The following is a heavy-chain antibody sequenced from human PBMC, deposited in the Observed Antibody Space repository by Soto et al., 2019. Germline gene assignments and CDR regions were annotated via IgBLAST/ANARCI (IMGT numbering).Heavy chain of an antibody. V-gene: IGHV1-24*01. Sequence: ASAKVSCKVSGYTLTELSMHWVRQAPGKGLEWMGGFDPEDGETIYAQKFQGRVTMTEDTSTDTAYMELSSLRSEDTAVYYCYGRLAGDFDYWGQGTLVTVSS. CDR2: FDPEDGET. J-gene: IGHJ4*02. CDR3: YGRLAGDFDY. CDR1: GYTLTELS. D-gene: IGHD3-10*01.